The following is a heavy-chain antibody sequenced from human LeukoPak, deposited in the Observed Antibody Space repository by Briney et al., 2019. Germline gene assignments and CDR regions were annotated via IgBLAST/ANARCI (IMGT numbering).Heavy chain of an antibody. J-gene: IGHJ4*02. V-gene: IGHV1-3*01. CDR1: GDTFTTYV. D-gene: IGHD6-13*01. CDR3: ARAYSSSWSPPVY. CDR2: INAGNGNT. Sequence: GASVKVSCKASGDTFTTYVMHWVRQAPGQRLEWMGWINAGNGNTKYSQKLQGRVTMTTDTSTSTAYMELRSLRSDDTAVYYCARAYSSSWSPPVYWGQGTLVTVSS.